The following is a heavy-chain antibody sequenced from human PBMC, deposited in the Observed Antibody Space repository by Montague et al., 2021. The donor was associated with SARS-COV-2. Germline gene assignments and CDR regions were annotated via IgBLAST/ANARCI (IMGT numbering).Heavy chain of an antibody. D-gene: IGHD4-23*01. CDR1: GFTFSSYA. Sequence: SLRLSRAASGFTFSSYAMSWVRQAPGKGLEWVSGIVNNGRKPFYADSVKGRFVISRDNSDKMVYLQLNSLRAEDTAIYYCAKETAAIGNPLFDSWGQGTLITVSS. V-gene: IGHV3-23*01. J-gene: IGHJ4*02. CDR3: AKETAAIGNPLFDS. CDR2: IVNNGRKP.